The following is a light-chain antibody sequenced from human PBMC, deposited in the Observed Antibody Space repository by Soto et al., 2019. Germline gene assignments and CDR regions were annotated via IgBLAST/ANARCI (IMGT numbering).Light chain of an antibody. CDR3: QQYSKWWT. V-gene: IGKV3-15*01. Sequence: EIVMTQSPVTLSVSPGERATLFCRASQSVSVNLAWYQQKPGQAPRLLIYGTSTRATGVPARFSGSGSGTEFTLTISSLQSEDFAVYYCQQYSKWWTFGQGTKVEIK. CDR2: GTS. J-gene: IGKJ1*01. CDR1: QSVSVN.